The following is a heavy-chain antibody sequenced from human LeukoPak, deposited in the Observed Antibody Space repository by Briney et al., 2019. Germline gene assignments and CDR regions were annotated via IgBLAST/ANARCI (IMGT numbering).Heavy chain of an antibody. CDR3: ATVYYDSSGYLPFDY. CDR2: FDPEDGET. D-gene: IGHD3-22*01. J-gene: IGHJ4*02. V-gene: IGHV1-24*01. Sequence: GASVKVSCKVSGYTLTELSMHWVRQAPGKGLEWMGGFDPEDGETIYAQKFQGRVTMTEDTSTDTAYMELSSLRSEDTAVYYCATVYYDSSGYLPFDYWGQGTLVTVSS. CDR1: GYTLTELS.